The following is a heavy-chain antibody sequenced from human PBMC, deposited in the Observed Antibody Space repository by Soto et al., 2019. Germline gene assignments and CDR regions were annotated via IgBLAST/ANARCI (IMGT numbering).Heavy chain of an antibody. CDR1: GGSISSYY. CDR2: IYYIGST. D-gene: IGHD2-2*01. CDR3: ARGLRRQLLNWFDP. Sequence: SETLSLTCTVSGGSISSYYWSWIRQPPGKGLEWIGYIYYIGSTNYNPSLKSRATISVDTSKNQFSLKLSSVTAADTAVYYCARGLRRQLLNWFDPWGQGTLVTVSS. V-gene: IGHV4-59*01. J-gene: IGHJ5*02.